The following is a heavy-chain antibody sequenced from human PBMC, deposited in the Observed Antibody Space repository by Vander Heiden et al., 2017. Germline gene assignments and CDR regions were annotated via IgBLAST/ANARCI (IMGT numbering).Heavy chain of an antibody. CDR1: GGPFSSYA. CDR2: IIPIFGTA. D-gene: IGHD3-22*01. CDR3: ARDWEYYYDSSGYSRGYVYFDL. J-gene: IGHJ2*01. Sequence: QVQLVQSGAAVKKPGSSVKVSCQASGGPFSSYAISWVRQAPGQGLEWMGGIIPIFGTANDAQKFQGRVTITADESTSTAYMELSSLRSEDTAVYYCARDWEYYYDSSGYSRGYVYFDLWGRGTLVTVSS. V-gene: IGHV1-69*01.